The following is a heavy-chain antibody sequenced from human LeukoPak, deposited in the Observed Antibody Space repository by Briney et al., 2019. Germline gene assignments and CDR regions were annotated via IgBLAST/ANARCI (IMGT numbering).Heavy chain of an antibody. CDR2: ISSSGSTI. CDR1: GFIFSDYY. J-gene: IGHJ4*02. V-gene: IGHV3-11*01. CDR3: AREDGYSYGLGYFDY. Sequence: GGSLRLSCAASGFIFSDYYMSWIRQAPGKGLEWVSYISSSGSTIYYADSVKGRFAISRDNAKNSLYLQMNSLRAEDTAVYYCAREDGYSYGLGYFDYWGQGTLVTVSS. D-gene: IGHD5-18*01.